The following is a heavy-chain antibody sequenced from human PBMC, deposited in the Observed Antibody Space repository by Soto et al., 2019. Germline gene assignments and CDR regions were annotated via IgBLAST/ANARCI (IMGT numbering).Heavy chain of an antibody. D-gene: IGHD2-8*01. CDR1: GFTVSSNY. CDR3: VGAGHCTYDNCAAGPFDY. J-gene: IGHJ4*02. V-gene: IGHV3-66*01. Sequence: EVQLVESGGDLVQPGGSLRISCAASGFTVSSNYMNWVRQAPGKGLEWVSLIYSGGTTYYADSVKGRFTISRDNSKNTLYLKMNSLRAEDTAVYYCVGAGHCTYDNCAAGPFDYWGQGTLVTVSS. CDR2: IYSGGTT.